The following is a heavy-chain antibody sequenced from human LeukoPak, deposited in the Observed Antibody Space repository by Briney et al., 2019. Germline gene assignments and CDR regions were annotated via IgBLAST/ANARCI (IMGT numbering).Heavy chain of an antibody. Sequence: GGSLRLSCAASGFTFSSYAMSWVRQAPGKGLEWVSAISGSGGSTYYADSVKGRFTISRDNAKNSLYLQMNSLRAEDTAVYYCARDTGSSWYPRWGDYWGQGTLVTVSS. CDR2: ISGSGGST. J-gene: IGHJ4*02. CDR3: ARDTGSSWYPRWGDY. D-gene: IGHD6-13*01. CDR1: GFTFSSYA. V-gene: IGHV3-23*01.